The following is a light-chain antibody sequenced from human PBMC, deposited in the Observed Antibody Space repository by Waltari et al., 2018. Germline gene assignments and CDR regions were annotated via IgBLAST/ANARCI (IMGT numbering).Light chain of an antibody. Sequence: QSALTQPPSAYGSPGQSITISCPGISTAVEGYAPFFCDHQHPGKAPKLLIYEVTKRPSGVPDRFSGSKSDNTASLAVSGLQAEDEADYYCSSYAGGSSLMFGGGTKLTVL. J-gene: IGLJ3*02. CDR3: SSYAGGSSLM. V-gene: IGLV2-8*01. CDR2: EVT. CDR1: STAVEGYAP.